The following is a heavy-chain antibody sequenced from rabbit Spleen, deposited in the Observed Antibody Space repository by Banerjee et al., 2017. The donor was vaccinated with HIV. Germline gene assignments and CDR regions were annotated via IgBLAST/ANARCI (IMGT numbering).Heavy chain of an antibody. D-gene: IGHD2-1*01. CDR1: GFSFSSNYW. Sequence: QEQLEESGGDLVKPEGSLTLTCTASGFSFSSNYWTCWVRQAPGKGLEWIACIWGGSSGRTYYASWAKSRFTISKTSSTTVTLQMTSLTGADTATYFCARYSDNTIYSLWGPGTLVTVS. CDR3: ARYSDNTIYSL. J-gene: IGHJ4*01. V-gene: IGHV1S45*01. CDR2: IWGGSSGRT.